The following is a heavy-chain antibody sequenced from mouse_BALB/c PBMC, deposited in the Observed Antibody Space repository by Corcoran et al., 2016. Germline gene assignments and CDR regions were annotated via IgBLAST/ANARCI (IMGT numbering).Heavy chain of an antibody. Sequence: EVQLQQSGAELVKPGASVKLSCTASGFNIKDTYMHWVRQRPEQGLEWIGRIDPANGNTKYDPKFQGKATITADTSSNTAYLKLSSLTSEDTAVYYCATDGYDAMDYWGQGTSVTVSS. D-gene: IGHD2-3*01. CDR2: IDPANGNT. CDR3: ATDGYDAMDY. CDR1: GFNIKDTY. V-gene: IGHV14-3*02. J-gene: IGHJ4*01.